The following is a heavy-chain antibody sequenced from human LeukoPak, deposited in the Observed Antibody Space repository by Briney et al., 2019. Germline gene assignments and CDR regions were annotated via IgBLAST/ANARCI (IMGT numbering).Heavy chain of an antibody. Sequence: ASVKVSCKASEDTFSNYAISWVRQAPGQGLEWMGRIIPILGIANYAQKLQARVTLTADKSTRTAYMELSSLRAEDTAVYYCAKSPGWFGNSDLFFDYWGQGTLVTVSS. CDR3: AKSPGWFGNSDLFFDY. V-gene: IGHV1-69*04. D-gene: IGHD4-23*01. CDR2: IIPILGIA. CDR1: EDTFSNYA. J-gene: IGHJ4*02.